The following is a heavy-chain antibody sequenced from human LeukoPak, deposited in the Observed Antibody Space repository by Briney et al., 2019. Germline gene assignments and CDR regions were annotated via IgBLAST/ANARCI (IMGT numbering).Heavy chain of an antibody. CDR3: ARHGGSYGGNSEGFDY. CDR2: IIPIFGTA. V-gene: IGHV1-69*13. CDR1: GGTFSSYA. D-gene: IGHD4-23*01. Sequence: SVKVSCKASGGTFSSYAISWVRQAPGQGLEWMGGIIPIFGTANYAQKFQGRVTITADESTSTAYMELSSLRSEDTAVYYCARHGGSYGGNSEGFDYWGQGTLVTVSS. J-gene: IGHJ4*02.